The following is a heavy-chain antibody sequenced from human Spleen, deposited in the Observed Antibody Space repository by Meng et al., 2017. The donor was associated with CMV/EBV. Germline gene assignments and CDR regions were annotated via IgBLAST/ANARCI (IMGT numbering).Heavy chain of an antibody. CDR3: ARDLTYDFWSGYYREYYYYGMDV. D-gene: IGHD3-3*01. CDR1: GFTFSSYA. V-gene: IGHV3-30*04. J-gene: IGHJ6*02. Sequence: GGSLRLSCAASGFTFSSYAMHWVRQAPGKGLEWAAVISYDGSNKYYADSVKGRFTISRDNSKNTLYLQMNSLRAEDTAVYYCARDLTYDFWSGYYREYYYYGMDVWGQGTTVTVSS. CDR2: ISYDGSNK.